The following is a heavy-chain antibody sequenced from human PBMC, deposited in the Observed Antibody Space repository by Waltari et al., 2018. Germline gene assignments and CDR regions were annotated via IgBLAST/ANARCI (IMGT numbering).Heavy chain of an antibody. Sequence: QVQLQESGPGLVKPSETLSLTCTVSGGSINSLYWSWIRQPPGKGLEWIGYIFYTGSTKSNPTLQSRVTMSVDTSKNQFSLNLSSVTAADTAVYYCARRNQLGNWYFDLWGRGALVTVSS. J-gene: IGHJ2*01. V-gene: IGHV4-59*08. CDR2: IFYTGST. D-gene: IGHD2-2*01. CDR1: GGSINSLY. CDR3: ARRNQLGNWYFDL.